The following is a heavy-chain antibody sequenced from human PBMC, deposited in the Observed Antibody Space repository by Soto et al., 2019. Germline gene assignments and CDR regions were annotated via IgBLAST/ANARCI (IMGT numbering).Heavy chain of an antibody. D-gene: IGHD3-3*01. Sequence: PSETLSLTCTVSGGSFSSGGYYWSWIRQHPGKGLEWIAYMFYSGTTYYNPSLKSRVTLSMDTSKNQFSLKLRSLTAADTAVYYCARATIFGVLYDVSDIWGQGTLVTVSS. CDR3: ARATIFGVLYDVSDI. V-gene: IGHV4-31*03. CDR2: MFYSGTT. J-gene: IGHJ3*02. CDR1: GGSFSSGGYY.